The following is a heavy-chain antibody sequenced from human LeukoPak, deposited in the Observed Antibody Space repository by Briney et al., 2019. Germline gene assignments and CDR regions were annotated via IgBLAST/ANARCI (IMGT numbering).Heavy chain of an antibody. CDR1: GGSFSGYY. Sequence: SETLSLTCAVYGGSFSGYYWSWIRQPPGKGLEWIGEINHSGSTNYNPSPKRRVTISVATYQKQFSLKLSAVTAADTAVYYCAIIAAATAYWGQGTLVTVSS. CDR3: AIIAAATAY. V-gene: IGHV4-34*01. J-gene: IGHJ4*02. D-gene: IGHD6-13*01. CDR2: INHSGST.